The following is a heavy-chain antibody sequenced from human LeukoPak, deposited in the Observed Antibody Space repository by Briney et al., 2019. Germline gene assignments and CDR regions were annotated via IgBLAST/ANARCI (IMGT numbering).Heavy chain of an antibody. V-gene: IGHV1-2*02. D-gene: IGHD2-2*01. CDR2: ISPNSGDT. CDR1: GYTFTGYY. Sequence: GASVKLSCKASGYTFTGYYMHWVRQAPGQGLEWMGWISPNSGDTDIAQKFQGRVTMTRDTSIATSHMEVDSLTSDDTAVYYCARESACGTTNCLAPADWLDPWGQGTLVIVSS. CDR3: ARESACGTTNCLAPADWLDP. J-gene: IGHJ5*02.